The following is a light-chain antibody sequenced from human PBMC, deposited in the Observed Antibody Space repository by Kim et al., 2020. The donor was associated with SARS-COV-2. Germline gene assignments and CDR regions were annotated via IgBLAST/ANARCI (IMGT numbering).Light chain of an antibody. Sequence: ASVGDTVTITCRVSQVISSYLHWYQQKPGKAPKLLIYGTSSLISGVPSRFTGGGSGTDFTLTISSLQPEDFATYYCHQTYSTSWTFGQGTKVDIK. CDR1: QVISSY. J-gene: IGKJ1*01. CDR2: GTS. CDR3: HQTYSTSWT. V-gene: IGKV1-39*01.